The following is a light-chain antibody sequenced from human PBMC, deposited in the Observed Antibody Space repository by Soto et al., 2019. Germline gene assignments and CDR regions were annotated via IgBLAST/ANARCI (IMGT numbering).Light chain of an antibody. CDR3: SSYTGSTSLCV. Sequence: QSVLTQPASVSGSPGQSITISCTGTSSDVGGYNYVSWYQHHPGKAPILLIYDVTIRPSWASNRFSGSKSGNTASLTISGLQAEDEADYYCSSYTGSTSLCVFGTGTKLTVL. V-gene: IGLV2-14*03. CDR1: SSDVGGYNY. J-gene: IGLJ1*01. CDR2: DVT.